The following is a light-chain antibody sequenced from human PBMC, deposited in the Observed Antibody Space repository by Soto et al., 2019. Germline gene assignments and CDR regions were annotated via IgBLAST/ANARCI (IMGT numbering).Light chain of an antibody. CDR1: QGIDSS. V-gene: IGKV1-13*02. CDR2: DVS. CDR3: QQYNSYSPT. J-gene: IGKJ1*01. Sequence: AILLTQSPSSLSASVGDIVTITCRASQGIDSSFAWYQEKPGKAPKLLIYDVSILESGVPSRFSGSGSEAEFTLTISGLQPGDSATYYCQQYNSYSPTFGQGTKVDIK.